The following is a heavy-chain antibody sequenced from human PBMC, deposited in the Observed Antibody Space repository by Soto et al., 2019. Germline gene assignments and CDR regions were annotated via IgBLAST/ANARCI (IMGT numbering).Heavy chain of an antibody. V-gene: IGHV3-7*01. Sequence: GSLRLSCAASGFTFSSYWMSWVRQAPGKGLEWVANIKQDGSEKYYADSVKGRFTISRDNAKNSLYLQMSSLRAEDTAVYYCARGSPYYYYYGMDVWGQGTTVTVSS. J-gene: IGHJ6*02. CDR2: IKQDGSEK. CDR3: ARGSPYYYYYGMDV. CDR1: GFTFSSYW.